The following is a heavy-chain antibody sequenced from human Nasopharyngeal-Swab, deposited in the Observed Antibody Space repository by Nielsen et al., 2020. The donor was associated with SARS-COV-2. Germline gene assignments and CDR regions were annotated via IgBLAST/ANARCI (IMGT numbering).Heavy chain of an antibody. D-gene: IGHD3-3*01. V-gene: IGHV1-69*06. Sequence: SVKVSCKASGGTFSSYAISLVRQAPGQGLEWMGGIIPIFGTANYAQKFQGRVTITADKSTSTAYMELSSLRSEDTAVYYCARGDTIFGKGSYDAFDIWGQGTMVTVSS. CDR3: ARGDTIFGKGSYDAFDI. CDR2: IIPIFGTA. CDR1: GGTFSSYA. J-gene: IGHJ3*02.